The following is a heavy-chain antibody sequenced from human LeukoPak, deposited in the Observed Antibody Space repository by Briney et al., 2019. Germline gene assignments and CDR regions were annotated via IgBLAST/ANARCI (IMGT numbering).Heavy chain of an antibody. J-gene: IGHJ4*02. CDR1: GFTFGDYY. Sequence: PGGSLRLSCAASGFTFGDYYMTWIRQTPGKGLEWVSYINFRSSKIYYADSVMSRFTISRDNAKNSLYLQMNSLRAEDTAMYYCARGLGDGSYTGLNWGQGTLVTVSS. V-gene: IGHV3-11*04. CDR2: INFRSSKI. D-gene: IGHD1-26*01. CDR3: ARGLGDGSYTGLN.